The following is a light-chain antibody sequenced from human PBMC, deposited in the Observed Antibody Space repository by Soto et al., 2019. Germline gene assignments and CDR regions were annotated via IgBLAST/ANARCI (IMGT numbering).Light chain of an antibody. CDR1: SSDVGVYNY. Sequence: QSALTQPASVSGSPGQSITISCTGTSSDVGVYNYVSWYQQHPGEAPKLMIYDVNDRPSGVSSRFSGSKSGNTASLTISRLQAEDEADYYCSSYTITSTLVFGTGTKLTVL. J-gene: IGLJ1*01. CDR2: DVN. CDR3: SSYTITSTLV. V-gene: IGLV2-14*03.